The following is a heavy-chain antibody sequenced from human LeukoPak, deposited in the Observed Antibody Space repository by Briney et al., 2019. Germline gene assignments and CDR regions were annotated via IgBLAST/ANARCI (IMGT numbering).Heavy chain of an antibody. Sequence: GRSLRLSCAASGFTFDDYAMHWVRQAPGKGLEWVSGISWNSGSIGYADSVKGRFTISRDNAKNSLYLQMNSLRAEDMALYYCAKEGQLWSAIDYWGQGTLVTVSS. D-gene: IGHD5-18*01. CDR1: GFTFDDYA. J-gene: IGHJ4*02. CDR2: ISWNSGSI. CDR3: AKEGQLWSAIDY. V-gene: IGHV3-9*03.